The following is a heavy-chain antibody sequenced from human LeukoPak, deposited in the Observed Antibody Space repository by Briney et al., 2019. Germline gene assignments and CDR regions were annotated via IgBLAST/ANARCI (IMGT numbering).Heavy chain of an antibody. CDR3: ARERVIAAAGDGFDS. D-gene: IGHD2-21*01. CDR1: GFTFSDYS. J-gene: IGHJ4*02. CDR2: ISSSSTTI. V-gene: IGHV3-48*02. Sequence: TGGSLRLSCAASGFTFSDYSMNWVRQAPGKGLEWVSYISSSSTTIFYADSVKGRFTISRDNAKNSLFLQMNGLRDEDTVLYYCARERVIAAAGDGFDSWGQGTLVTVSS.